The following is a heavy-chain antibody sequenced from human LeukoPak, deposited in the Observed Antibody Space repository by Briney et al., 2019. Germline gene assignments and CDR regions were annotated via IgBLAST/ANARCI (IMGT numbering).Heavy chain of an antibody. J-gene: IGHJ3*01. Sequence: ASVKVSCKASGGTFSSYAITWVRQAPGQGLEWMGGIIPIFGKAKYAQKVQGRVTMTTDTSTSTAYMELRSLRSDDTAVYYCARYPRGYSGQGWCAFDVWGQGTMVTVSS. CDR2: IIPIFGKA. V-gene: IGHV1-69*05. D-gene: IGHD5-12*01. CDR3: ARYPRGYSGQGWCAFDV. CDR1: GGTFSSYA.